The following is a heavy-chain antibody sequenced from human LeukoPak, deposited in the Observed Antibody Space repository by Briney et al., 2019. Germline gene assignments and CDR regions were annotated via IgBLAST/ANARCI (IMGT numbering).Heavy chain of an antibody. V-gene: IGHV1-18*01. CDR2: ISTYNGNT. D-gene: IGHD3-3*01. Sequence: ASVKVSCKASGYTFNSYDIGWVRQAPGQGLEWMAWISTYNGNTNYTLKVQGRATMTIDTSTSTAYMELRSLRSDDTAVYYCARVLRYDFWSAYYFDYWGRGTLVTVSS. CDR1: GYTFNSYD. CDR3: ARVLRYDFWSAYYFDY. J-gene: IGHJ4*02.